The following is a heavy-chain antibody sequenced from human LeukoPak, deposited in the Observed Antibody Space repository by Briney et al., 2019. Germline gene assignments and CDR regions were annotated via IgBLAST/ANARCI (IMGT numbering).Heavy chain of an antibody. J-gene: IGHJ4*02. CDR2: INPRGGAT. CDR3: ARDGNSSSWCFDY. Sequence: ASLKVSCKASGYTFIDYYIHWVRQAPGQGLEWMGTINPRGGATTYAQKFQGRISMTDDTSTNTVYMEVSSLKSEDAAVYYCARDGNSSSWCFDYWGQGTLVTVSS. CDR1: GYTFIDYY. V-gene: IGHV1-46*01. D-gene: IGHD6-13*01.